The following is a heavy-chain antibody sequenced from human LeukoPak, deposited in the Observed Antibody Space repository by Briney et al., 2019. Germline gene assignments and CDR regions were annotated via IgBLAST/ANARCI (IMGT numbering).Heavy chain of an antibody. D-gene: IGHD6-13*01. J-gene: IGHJ4*02. V-gene: IGHV2-5*02. CDR1: GFSLNTSEVG. CDR3: ARISSWYRGFDY. Sequence: SGPTLVKPTQTLTLTCTFSGFSLNTSEVGVGWIRQPPGKALEWLVLIYWDDDKRYNPSLKSRLTITKDTSKNQVVFTVTNMDSVDTATYYCARISSWYRGFDYWGQGTLVTVSS. CDR2: IYWDDDK.